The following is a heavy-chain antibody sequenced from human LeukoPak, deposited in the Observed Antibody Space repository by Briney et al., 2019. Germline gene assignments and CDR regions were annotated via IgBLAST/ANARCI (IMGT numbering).Heavy chain of an antibody. J-gene: IGHJ4*02. Sequence: SETLSLTCAVYGGSFSDYYWSRLRQPPGKGLEWVGEINHSGSTNYNPSLKIRFTISADTSKNQWSLRLSSVTAPDTAVYYCARVFYSNYAQFDYWGQGTLVTVSS. CDR2: INHSGST. CDR3: ARVFYSNYAQFDY. CDR1: GGSFSDYY. V-gene: IGHV4-34*01. D-gene: IGHD4-11*01.